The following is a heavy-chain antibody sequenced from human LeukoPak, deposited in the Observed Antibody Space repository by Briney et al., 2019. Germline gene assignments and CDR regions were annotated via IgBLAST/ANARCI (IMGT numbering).Heavy chain of an antibody. CDR1: GGSISSGGYY. CDR2: IYYSGST. Sequence: SETLSLTCTVSGGSISSGGYYWSWIRQHPGKGLEWIGYIYYSGSTYYNPSLKSRVTISVDTSKNQFSLKLGSVTAADTAVYYCARVQGNYGGNSGLDYWGQGTLVTVSS. J-gene: IGHJ4*02. D-gene: IGHD4-23*01. V-gene: IGHV4-31*03. CDR3: ARVQGNYGGNSGLDY.